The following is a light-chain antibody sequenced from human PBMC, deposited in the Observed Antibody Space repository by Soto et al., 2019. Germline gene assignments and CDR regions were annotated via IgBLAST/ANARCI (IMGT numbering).Light chain of an antibody. CDR3: KQSYSTAWT. V-gene: IGKV1-39*01. Sequence: DIQMTQSPSSLSASVGDSVTITCRASQSISSYLNWYQQKPGKAPKLLIYAASSLQSGVPSRFSCSRYGTYFTLTISSLQPDEFATYYCKQSYSTAWTCGRGTEVEIK. J-gene: IGKJ1*01. CDR1: QSISSY. CDR2: AAS.